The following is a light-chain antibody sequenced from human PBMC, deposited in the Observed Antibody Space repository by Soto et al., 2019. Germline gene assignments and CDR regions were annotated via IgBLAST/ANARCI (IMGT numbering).Light chain of an antibody. V-gene: IGLV1-44*01. J-gene: IGLJ2*01. CDR3: AAWDDSLNGRV. CDR1: SSNIGSNT. Sequence: QSVLTQPPSASGTPGQRVTISCSGSSSNIGSNTVNWYQQLPGTAPKLLIYSNNQRPSGVPDRFSDSKSGTSASLAISGLQSEDEADYYCAAWDDSLNGRVFGGGTKLTVL. CDR2: SNN.